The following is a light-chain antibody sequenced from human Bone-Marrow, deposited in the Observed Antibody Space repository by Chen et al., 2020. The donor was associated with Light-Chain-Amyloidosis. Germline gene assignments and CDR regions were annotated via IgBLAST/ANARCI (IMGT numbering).Light chain of an antibody. CDR2: DDS. J-gene: IGLJ2*01. Sequence: SYVLTQPPPVSVAPGQTARITCGGDNTGRKSVHWYQQKSGQAPVLVVQDDSDRPPGIPERFSGSNSGTTATLTISRVEAGDEADYYCQVWDVNSAHVVFGGGTKLTVL. CDR1: NTGRKS. V-gene: IGLV3-21*02. CDR3: QVWDVNSAHVV.